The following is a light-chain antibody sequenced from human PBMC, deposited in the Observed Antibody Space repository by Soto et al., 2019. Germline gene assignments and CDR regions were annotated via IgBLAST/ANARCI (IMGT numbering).Light chain of an antibody. Sequence: QAVLTQPPSVSGAPGQRVTISCTGSSSNIGAGYDVHWYQQLPGTAPKLLIYGNSNRPSGVPDRFSGSKSGTSASLAITGLQDEDEADYYCQSYDISLRGYVFGNGTKLTVL. V-gene: IGLV1-40*01. CDR2: GNS. CDR1: SSNIGAGYD. CDR3: QSYDISLRGYV. J-gene: IGLJ1*01.